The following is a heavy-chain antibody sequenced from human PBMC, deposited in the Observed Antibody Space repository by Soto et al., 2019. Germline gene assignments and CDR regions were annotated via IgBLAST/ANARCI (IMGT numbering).Heavy chain of an antibody. CDR3: ARSDDTAVYYCARGGGTTLAPLP. J-gene: IGHJ5*02. Sequence: PGGSLRLSCAASGFTVSDYYMSWIRQAPGKGLEWLSYSSNSGTYTRYADSVKGRFSISRDNAKNSPYLQINSLRGEDSATYYCARSDDTAVYYCARGGGTTLAPLPWGQGTLVTVSS. V-gene: IGHV3-11*06. CDR2: SSNSGTYT. CDR1: GFTVSDYY. D-gene: IGHD3-22*01.